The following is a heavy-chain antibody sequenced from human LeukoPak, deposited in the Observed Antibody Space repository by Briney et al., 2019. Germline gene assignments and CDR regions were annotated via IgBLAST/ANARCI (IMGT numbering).Heavy chain of an antibody. Sequence: GASVKVSCKASGYTFTSYGITWVRQAPGQGLEWMGWISAYNGYTNYAQKLQGRVTMTTDTSTTTAYMELRSLRSDDTAVYYCARDRGYCTSTTCPVDYWGQGTLVTASS. CDR2: ISAYNGYT. CDR1: GYTFTSYG. V-gene: IGHV1-18*01. CDR3: ARDRGYCTSTTCPVDY. J-gene: IGHJ4*02. D-gene: IGHD2-2*01.